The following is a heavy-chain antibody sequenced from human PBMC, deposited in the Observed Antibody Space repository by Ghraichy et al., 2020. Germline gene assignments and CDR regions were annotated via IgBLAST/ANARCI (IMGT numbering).Heavy chain of an antibody. V-gene: IGHV3-7*03. Sequence: GGSLRLSCAASGFTFSSYWMSWVRQAPGKGLEWVANIKQDGSEKYYVDSVKGRFTISRDNAKNSLYLQMNSLRAEDTAVYYCARDAYYDFWSGYYTPNDAFDIWGQGTMVTVSS. CDR3: ARDAYYDFWSGYYTPNDAFDI. CDR1: GFTFSSYW. J-gene: IGHJ3*02. D-gene: IGHD3-3*01. CDR2: IKQDGSEK.